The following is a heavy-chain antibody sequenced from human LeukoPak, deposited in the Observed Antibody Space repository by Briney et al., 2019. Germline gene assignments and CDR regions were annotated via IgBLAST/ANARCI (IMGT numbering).Heavy chain of an antibody. Sequence: SSETLSLTCTVSGGSISSYYWSWIRQPPGKGLEWIGYIYYSGSTNYNPSLKSRVTISVDTSKNQFSLKLSSVTAADTAVYYCARTLDYWGQGSLLTVAS. CDR2: IYYSGST. CDR3: ARTLDY. J-gene: IGHJ4*02. CDR1: GGSISSYY. V-gene: IGHV4-59*01.